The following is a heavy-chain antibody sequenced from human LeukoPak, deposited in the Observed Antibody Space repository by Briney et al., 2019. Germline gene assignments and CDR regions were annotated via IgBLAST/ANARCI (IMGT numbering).Heavy chain of an antibody. Sequence: SETLSLTCTVSGGSISSSSYYWGWIRQPPGKGLEWIGSIYYSGSTYYNPSLKSRVTISVDTSKNQFSLKLSSVTAADTAVYYCARHRVGTTVTLDIWGQGTMVTVSS. D-gene: IGHD4-17*01. CDR2: IYYSGST. J-gene: IGHJ3*02. CDR1: GGSISSSSYY. V-gene: IGHV4-39*01. CDR3: ARHRVGTTVTLDI.